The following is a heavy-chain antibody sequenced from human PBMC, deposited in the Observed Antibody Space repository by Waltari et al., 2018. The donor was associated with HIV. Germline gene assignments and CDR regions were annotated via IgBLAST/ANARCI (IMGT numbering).Heavy chain of an antibody. V-gene: IGHV3-74*01. D-gene: IGHD3-16*01. CDR1: GFTFRSYW. CDR2: ISTDGSDT. CDR3: TRDLSTYGHEFDY. Sequence: EVQLVESGGDLVQPGGSLRLSCAASGFTFRSYWMPWLRQIPGKGLVWVSHISTDGSDTSYLESVKGRFTISRDNAKNTLYLQMYSLRVEDTAIYYCTRDLSTYGHEFDYWGQGTLVTVAS. J-gene: IGHJ4*02.